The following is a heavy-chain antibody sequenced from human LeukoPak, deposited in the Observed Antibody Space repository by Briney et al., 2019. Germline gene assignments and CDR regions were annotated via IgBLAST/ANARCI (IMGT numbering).Heavy chain of an antibody. V-gene: IGHV3-7*01. Sequence: GGSLRLSCAASGFTFSNYWMSWVRQAPGKGLEWVANIKQDGSEKYYVDSVKGRFTISRDNAKNSLYLQMNSLRAEDTAVYYCAREELLGAYYYYGMDVWGQGTTVTVSS. CDR2: IKQDGSEK. CDR3: AREELLGAYYYYGMDV. D-gene: IGHD1-26*01. CDR1: GFTFSNYW. J-gene: IGHJ6*02.